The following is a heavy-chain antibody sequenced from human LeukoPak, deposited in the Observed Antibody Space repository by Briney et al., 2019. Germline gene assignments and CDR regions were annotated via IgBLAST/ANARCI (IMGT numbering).Heavy chain of an antibody. CDR2: ISSSSSYI. V-gene: IGHV3-21*01. Sequence: GGSLRLSCAASGFTFSSYSMNWVRQAPGKGLEWVSSISSSSSYIYYADSVKGRFTISRDNSKNTLYLQMNSLRAEDTAVYYCARDFVQMVYAIQDYYYGMDVWGQGTTVTVSS. CDR1: GFTFSSYS. D-gene: IGHD2-8*01. J-gene: IGHJ6*02. CDR3: ARDFVQMVYAIQDYYYGMDV.